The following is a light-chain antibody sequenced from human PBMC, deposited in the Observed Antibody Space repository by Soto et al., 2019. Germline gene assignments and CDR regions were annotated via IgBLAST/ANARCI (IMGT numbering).Light chain of an antibody. CDR3: QQYGSSPRT. CDR2: GAS. CDR1: QSVSSSY. Sequence: EIVLTQSPGTLSLSPRERNTISCRAIQSVSSSYLAWYQQKPGQAPRLLIYGASSRATGIPDRFSGSGSGADFTLTFSRLEPEDFAVYYCQQYGSSPRTFGQGTKV. V-gene: IGKV3-20*01. J-gene: IGKJ1*01.